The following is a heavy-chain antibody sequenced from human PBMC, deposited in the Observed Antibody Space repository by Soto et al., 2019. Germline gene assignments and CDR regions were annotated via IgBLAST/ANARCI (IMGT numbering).Heavy chain of an antibody. Sequence: PGGSLRLSCAASGFTFSSYGMHWVRQAPGKGLEWVAVIWYDGSNKYYADSVKGRFTISRDNSKNTLYLQMNSLRAEDTAVYYCARELAPYAKYGYYGMDVWGQGTTVTVSS. D-gene: IGHD3-10*01. J-gene: IGHJ6*02. CDR1: GFTFSSYG. CDR2: IWYDGSNK. CDR3: ARELAPYAKYGYYGMDV. V-gene: IGHV3-33*01.